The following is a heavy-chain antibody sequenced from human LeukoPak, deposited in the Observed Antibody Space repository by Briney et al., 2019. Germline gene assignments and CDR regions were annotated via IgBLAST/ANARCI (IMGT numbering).Heavy chain of an antibody. CDR2: INSNGGGT. Sequence: LSGGSLRLSCSASGFTFSTYAMHWVRQAPGKGLEYVSAINSNGGGTYYADSVKGRFTISRANSKITLFLQMSSLRAEDTAVYYCVKEQTFFGVVMDIWGQGTMVTVSS. D-gene: IGHD3-3*01. J-gene: IGHJ3*02. V-gene: IGHV3-64D*09. CDR1: GFTFSTYA. CDR3: VKEQTFFGVVMDI.